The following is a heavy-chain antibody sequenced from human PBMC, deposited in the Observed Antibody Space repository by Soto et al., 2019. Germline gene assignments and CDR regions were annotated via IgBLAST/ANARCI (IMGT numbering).Heavy chain of an antibody. V-gene: IGHV2-26*01. CDR1: GFSLSNARMG. CDR2: IFSNDEK. Sequence: QVTLKESGPVLVKPTETLTLTCTVSGFSLSNARMGVSWIRQPPGKALEWLAHIFSNDEKSYSTSLKSRHTISKDTSKSQVVLTMTNMDPVDTATYYCARIPIAVAGTYYYYYGMDVWGQGTTVTVSS. D-gene: IGHD6-19*01. J-gene: IGHJ6*02. CDR3: ARIPIAVAGTYYYYYGMDV.